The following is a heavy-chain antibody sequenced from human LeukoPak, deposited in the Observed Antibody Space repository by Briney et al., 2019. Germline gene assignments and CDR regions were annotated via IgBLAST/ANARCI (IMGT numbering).Heavy chain of an antibody. V-gene: IGHV3-33*01. Sequence: AGGSLRLSCAASGFTFSSYGMHWVRQAPGKGLERVAVIWYDGSNKYYADSVKGRFTISRDNSKNTLYLQMNSLRAEDTAVYYCAREGVPGYSYGSDAFDYWGQGTLVTVSS. CDR1: GFTFSSYG. CDR2: IWYDGSNK. J-gene: IGHJ4*02. D-gene: IGHD5-18*01. CDR3: AREGVPGYSYGSDAFDY.